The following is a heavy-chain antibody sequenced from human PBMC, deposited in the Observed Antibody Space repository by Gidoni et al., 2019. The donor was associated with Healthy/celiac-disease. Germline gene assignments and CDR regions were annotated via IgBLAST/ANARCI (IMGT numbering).Heavy chain of an antibody. CDR3: ARDNRGGLARRWFDP. V-gene: IGHV1-2*02. J-gene: IGHJ5*02. CDR1: GYTFTVYY. D-gene: IGHD7-27*01. CDR2: INPNSGGT. Sequence: QVQLVQSGAEVKKPGASVKVSCKASGYTFTVYYMHWVRQAPGQGLEWMGWINPNSGGTNYAQKFQGRVTMTRDTSISTAYMELSRLRSDDTAVYYCARDNRGGLARRWFDPWGQGTLVTVSS.